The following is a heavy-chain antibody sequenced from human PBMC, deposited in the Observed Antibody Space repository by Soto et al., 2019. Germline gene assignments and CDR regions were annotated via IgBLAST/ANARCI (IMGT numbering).Heavy chain of an antibody. CDR3: ARESGGATATLDYYYFYMDV. D-gene: IGHD5-12*01. V-gene: IGHV1-2*02. CDR2: MNPNSGYT. CDR1: GYRFSDYY. Sequence: QVQLVQSGAEVKKPGASVTVSCKASGYRFSDYYLHWVRQAPGQGPEWMGWMNPNSGYTKYAQKFKDRVTMTRDTSVRTAFMELTWLKSDDTAVYYCARESGGATATLDYYYFYMDVWGIGTTVTVSS. J-gene: IGHJ6*03.